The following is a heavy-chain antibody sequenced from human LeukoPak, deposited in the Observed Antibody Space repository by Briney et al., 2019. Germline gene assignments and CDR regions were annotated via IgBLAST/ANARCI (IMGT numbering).Heavy chain of an antibody. D-gene: IGHD4-17*01. CDR3: GAGDSYYFDY. Sequence: SETLSLTCAVYGGSFSGYYWSWIRQPPGKGLEWIGEINHSGSTNYNPSLKSRVTISVDTSKNQFSLKLSSVTAADTAVYYCGAGDSYYFDYWGQGTLVTVSS. V-gene: IGHV4-34*01. CDR1: GGSFSGYY. J-gene: IGHJ4*02. CDR2: INHSGST.